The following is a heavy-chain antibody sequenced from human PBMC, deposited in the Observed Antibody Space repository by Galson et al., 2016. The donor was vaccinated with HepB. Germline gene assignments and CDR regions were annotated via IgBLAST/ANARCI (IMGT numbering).Heavy chain of an antibody. CDR3: ARDFQF. J-gene: IGHJ1*01. CDR1: GGSFSGFY. V-gene: IGHV4-34*01. CDR2: ITHSGST. Sequence: SETLSLTCAVYGGSFSGFYWSWIRQPPGKGLEWIGEITHSGSTNYNPSLKSRVTTSQDTSKNQFSLKLSSVTAADTAVSYCARDFQFWGQGTLVTVSS.